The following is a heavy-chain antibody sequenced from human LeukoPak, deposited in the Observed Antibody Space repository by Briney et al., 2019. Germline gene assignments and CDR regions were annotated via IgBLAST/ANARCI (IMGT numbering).Heavy chain of an antibody. D-gene: IGHD5-12*01. J-gene: IGHJ4*02. V-gene: IGHV5-51*01. CDR1: EYIFTNYW. CDR3: ARRQYRGSDFDF. Sequence: GESLKISCKASEYIFTNYWIGWVRQMPGKGLEWMGIIYPRDSDTRYSPSFQGQVTVSADKSISTAYLQWNTLEASDTAMYYCARRQYRGSDFDFWGQGTLVTVSS. CDR2: IYPRDSDT.